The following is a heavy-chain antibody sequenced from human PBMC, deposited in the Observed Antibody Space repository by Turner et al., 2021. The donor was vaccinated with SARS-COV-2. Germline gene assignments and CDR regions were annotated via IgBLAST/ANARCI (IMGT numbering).Heavy chain of an antibody. CDR2: FIPIFGTA. CDR3: ARARGVDYYDSSGQRFDP. Sequence: QVQLVQSGAEVKKPGSSVKVSCKASGGTFNTYAISWVRQAPGQGLGWMGGFIPIFGTANYAQKFQGRVTITADESTSTAYMELSSLRSEDTAVYYCARARGVDYYDSSGQRFDPWGQGTLVTVSS. CDR1: GGTFNTYA. D-gene: IGHD3-22*01. J-gene: IGHJ5*02. V-gene: IGHV1-69*01.